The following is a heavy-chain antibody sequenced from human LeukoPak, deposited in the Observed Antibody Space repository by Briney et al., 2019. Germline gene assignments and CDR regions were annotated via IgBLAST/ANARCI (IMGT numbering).Heavy chain of an antibody. CDR3: SRDFRYGEPLSSYYMNV. CDR2: IYYDGCNK. J-gene: IGHJ6*03. Sequence: GGSLRLSCAASGFTLSSYATHGVREARGGGVEWVADIYYDGCNKYNADSVRGRLTISRDRSKNTLYLNIKSVRLEDTGVQHCSRDFRYGEPLSSYYMNVGGKGTTLTVPS. D-gene: IGHD3-10*01. V-gene: IGHV3-30*04. CDR1: GFTLSSYA.